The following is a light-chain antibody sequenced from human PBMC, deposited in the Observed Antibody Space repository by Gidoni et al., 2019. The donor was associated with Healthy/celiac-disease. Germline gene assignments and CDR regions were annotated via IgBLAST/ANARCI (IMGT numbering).Light chain of an antibody. Sequence: SSELTQDPAVSVALGQTVRITCQGASLRSYYASWYQQKPGQAPVLVIYGKNNRPSGIPDRFSGSSSGNTASLTITGAQAEDEADYYCNSRDSSGNHYYVFGTGTKVTVL. V-gene: IGLV3-19*01. CDR2: GKN. CDR3: NSRDSSGNHYYV. J-gene: IGLJ1*01. CDR1: SLRSYY.